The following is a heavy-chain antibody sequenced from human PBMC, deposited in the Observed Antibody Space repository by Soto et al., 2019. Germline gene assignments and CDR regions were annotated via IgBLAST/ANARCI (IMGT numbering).Heavy chain of an antibody. Sequence: SETLSLTCTVSGGSISSGGDYWSWIRQHPGKGLEWIGYIYYSGSTYYNPSLKSRVTISVDTSKNQFSLKLSSVTAADTAVYYCARERCSSTSCYKNYFDYWGQGTLVTVSS. CDR2: IYYSGST. D-gene: IGHD2-2*02. CDR1: GGSISSGGDY. V-gene: IGHV4-31*03. J-gene: IGHJ4*02. CDR3: ARERCSSTSCYKNYFDY.